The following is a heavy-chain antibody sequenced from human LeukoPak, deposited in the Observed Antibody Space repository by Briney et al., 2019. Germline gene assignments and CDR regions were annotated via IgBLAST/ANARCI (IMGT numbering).Heavy chain of an antibody. CDR1: GFTFSSYA. CDR2: ISGGGGST. Sequence: GGSLRLSCAASGFTFSSYAMSWVRQAPGKGLEWVSAISGGGGSTYYADSVKGRFTISRDNSKNTLYLQMNSLRAEDTAVYYCAKALDYYDSSGYPPTGYWGQGTLVTVSS. V-gene: IGHV3-23*01. CDR3: AKALDYYDSSGYPPTGY. J-gene: IGHJ4*02. D-gene: IGHD3-22*01.